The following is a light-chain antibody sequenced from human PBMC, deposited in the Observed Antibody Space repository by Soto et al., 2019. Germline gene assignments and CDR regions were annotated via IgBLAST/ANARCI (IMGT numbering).Light chain of an antibody. Sequence: QSALTQPRSVSGSPGQSVTISCTGTSRDVGGYNYVSWYQQHPGKAPKLMIYGVSERPSGVPDRFSGSKSGNTASLTISGLQAEDEADYYCCSYAGSYTLYVFGTGTKVTVL. CDR3: CSYAGSYTLYV. J-gene: IGLJ1*01. CDR2: GVS. CDR1: SRDVGGYNY. V-gene: IGLV2-11*01.